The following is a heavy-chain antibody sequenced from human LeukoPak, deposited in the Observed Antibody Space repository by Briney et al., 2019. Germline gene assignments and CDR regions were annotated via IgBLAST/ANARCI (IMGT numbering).Heavy chain of an antibody. D-gene: IGHD1-26*01. CDR2: IYHSGST. J-gene: IGHJ3*02. V-gene: IGHV4-30-2*01. CDR3: ASATSGTDAFDI. Sequence: SETLSLTCAVSGGSISSGGYSWSWIRPPPGKGLEWIGYIYHSGSTYYNPSLKSRVTISVDRSKNQFSLKLSSVTAADTAVYYCASATSGTDAFDIWGQGTMVTVSS. CDR1: GGSISSGGYS.